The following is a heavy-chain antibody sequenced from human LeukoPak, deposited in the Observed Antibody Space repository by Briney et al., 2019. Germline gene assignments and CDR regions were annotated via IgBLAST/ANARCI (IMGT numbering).Heavy chain of an antibody. Sequence: ASVKVSCKASGYTFTGYYMHWVRQAPGQGLEWMGWINPNSGGTNYAQKFQGRVTMTRDTSISTAYMELSRLRSDDTAVYYCARKYGYCSSTSCYTLLYNWFDPWGQGTLVTVSS. CDR2: INPNSGGT. CDR3: ARKYGYCSSTSCYTLLYNWFDP. CDR1: GYTFTGYY. D-gene: IGHD2-2*02. J-gene: IGHJ5*02. V-gene: IGHV1-2*02.